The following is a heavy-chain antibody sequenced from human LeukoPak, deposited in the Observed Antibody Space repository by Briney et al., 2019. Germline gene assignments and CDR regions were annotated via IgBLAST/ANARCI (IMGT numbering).Heavy chain of an antibody. Sequence: ASVNVSFKASGYTFTSNYIHWVRQAPGQGLEWMGMIYPRDGSTSYAQKFQGRVTVTRDTSTSTVHMELSGLRSEDTAVCYCARDQEGFDYWGQGTLVTVSS. V-gene: IGHV1-46*01. CDR1: GYTFTSNY. CDR3: ARDQEGFDY. J-gene: IGHJ4*02. CDR2: IYPRDGST.